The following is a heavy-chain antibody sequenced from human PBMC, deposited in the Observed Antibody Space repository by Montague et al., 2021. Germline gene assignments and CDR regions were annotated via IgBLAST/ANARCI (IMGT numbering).Heavy chain of an antibody. J-gene: IGHJ5*02. Sequence: SLRLSCAASGFTFSTFPTHWVRQAPGKGLEWVALISHDGSNKYYADSVRGRFTVSRDNSKNTLYLQTSSLRADDTAVYYCARWRVYYDSSGYAAWGRGTLVTVSS. CDR2: ISHDGSNK. CDR3: ARWRVYYDSSGYAA. CDR1: GFTFSTFP. D-gene: IGHD3-22*01. V-gene: IGHV3-30-3*01.